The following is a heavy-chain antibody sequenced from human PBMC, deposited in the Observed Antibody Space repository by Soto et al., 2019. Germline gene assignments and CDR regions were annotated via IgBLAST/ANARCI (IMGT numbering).Heavy chain of an antibody. Sequence: ASVKVSCNASGYTFTSYDINWVRQATGQGLEWMGWMNPNSGNTGYAQKFQGRVTMTRNTSISTAYMELSSLRSEDTAVYYCARGRSKRVNYYYMYVWGKGTTVTVSS. D-gene: IGHD2-21*01. CDR2: MNPNSGNT. V-gene: IGHV1-8*01. CDR1: GYTFTSYD. CDR3: ARGRSKRVNYYYMYV. J-gene: IGHJ6*03.